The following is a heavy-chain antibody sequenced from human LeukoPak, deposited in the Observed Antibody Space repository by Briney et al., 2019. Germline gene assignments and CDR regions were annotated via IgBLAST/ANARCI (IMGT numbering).Heavy chain of an antibody. V-gene: IGHV3-66*02. CDR1: GFTVSSNY. CDR2: IYSGGST. J-gene: IGHJ6*03. Sequence: GGSLRLSCAASGFTVSSNYMSWVRQAPGKGLEWVSVIYSGGSTYYADSVKGRFTISRDNSKNTLYLQMNSLRAEDTAVYYCATYRGDCSSTSCYTWSSSYYYYMDVWGKGTTATVSS. CDR3: ATYRGDCSSTSCYTWSSSYYYYMDV. D-gene: IGHD2-2*02.